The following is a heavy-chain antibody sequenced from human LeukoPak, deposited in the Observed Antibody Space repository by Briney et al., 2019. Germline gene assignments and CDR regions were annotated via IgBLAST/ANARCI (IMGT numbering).Heavy chain of an antibody. D-gene: IGHD6-6*01. V-gene: IGHV3-48*01. CDR3: ARGAGAARPGLFDP. J-gene: IGHJ5*02. CDR1: RFTFSSYS. CDR2: ISSSSSTI. Sequence: PGGSLRLSCAASRFTFSSYSMNWVRQAPGKGLDWVSYISSSSSTIYYADSVKGRFTISRDNAKNSLYLQMNSLRAEDTAVYYCARGAGAARPGLFDPWGQGTLVTVSS.